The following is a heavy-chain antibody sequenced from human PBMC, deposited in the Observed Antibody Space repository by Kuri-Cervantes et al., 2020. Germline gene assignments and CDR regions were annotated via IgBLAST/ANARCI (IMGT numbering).Heavy chain of an antibody. CDR3: ARGGVATDTSFYYGLDV. V-gene: IGHV3-21*01. CDR2: IGGSGQYI. Sequence: GESLKISCAASGFTFSSYAMSWVRQAPGKGLEWVSSIGGSGQYIYYADSMKGRFTISRDNARESLFLEMNSLRVEDTAVYYCARGGVATDTSFYYGLDVWGRGTTVTVSS. CDR1: GFTFSSYA. J-gene: IGHJ6*02. D-gene: IGHD2-21*02.